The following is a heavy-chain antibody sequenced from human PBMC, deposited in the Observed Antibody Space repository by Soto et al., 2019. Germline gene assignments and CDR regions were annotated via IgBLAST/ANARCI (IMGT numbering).Heavy chain of an antibody. J-gene: IGHJ6*02. CDR2: IIPILGIA. Sequence: QVQLVQSGAEVKKPGSSVKVSCKASGGTFSSYTISWVRQAPGQGLEWMGRIIPILGIANYAQKFQGRVTITAYKSTSTAYMEMSSLRSEDTDVYYCARAYGYSYGSGYYSGMDVWGQGTTVTVSS. CDR1: GGTFSSYT. V-gene: IGHV1-69*02. CDR3: ARAYGYSYGSGYYSGMDV. D-gene: IGHD5-18*01.